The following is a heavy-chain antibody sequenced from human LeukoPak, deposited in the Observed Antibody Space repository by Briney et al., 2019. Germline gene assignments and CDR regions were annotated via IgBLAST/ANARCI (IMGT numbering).Heavy chain of an antibody. CDR2: INPSGGST. CDR1: GYTFTSYY. J-gene: IGHJ6*02. Sequence: ASVKVSCKASGYTFTSYYMHWVRQVPGQGLEWMGIINPSGGSTSYAQKFQGRVTMTRDTSTSTVYMELSSLRSEDTAVYYCARQYCSGGSCQPTQSGYYYYGMDVWGQGTTVTVSS. D-gene: IGHD2-15*01. V-gene: IGHV1-46*01. CDR3: ARQYCSGGSCQPTQSGYYYYGMDV.